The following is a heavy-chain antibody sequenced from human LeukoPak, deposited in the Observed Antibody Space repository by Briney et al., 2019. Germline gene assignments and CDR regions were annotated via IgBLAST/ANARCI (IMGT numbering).Heavy chain of an antibody. CDR2: ISSSSSYI. CDR3: ARAPTMVTTYYFDY. Sequence: GGSLRLSCAASGFTLSSYSMNWVRQAPGKGREGVSSISSSSSYIYYADSVKGRFTISRDNAKNSLCLQMNSLRAEDTAVYYCARAPTMVTTYYFDYWGQGTLVTVSS. CDR1: GFTLSSYS. V-gene: IGHV3-21*01. J-gene: IGHJ4*02. D-gene: IGHD5-18*01.